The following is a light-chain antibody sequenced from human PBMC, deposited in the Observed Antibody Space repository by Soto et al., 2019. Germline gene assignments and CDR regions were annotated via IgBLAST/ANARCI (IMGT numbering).Light chain of an antibody. CDR1: QSIHNF. CDR2: AAS. V-gene: IGKV1D-13*01. J-gene: IGKJ4*01. Sequence: IQLSQAPSSLSASVGDRFPITCRASQSIHNFSPWYQQQPGKAPNLLIYAASNLESGVPSRFSGSGSRTDFTLTINRLQPEDVATYYCQQFDDLPSTFGGGTKVDIK. CDR3: QQFDDLPST.